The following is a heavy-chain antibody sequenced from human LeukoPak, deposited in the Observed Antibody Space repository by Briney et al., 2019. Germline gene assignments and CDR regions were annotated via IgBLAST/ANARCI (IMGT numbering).Heavy chain of an antibody. Sequence: SETLSLTCTVSGGSIISYYWSWVRQSAGKGLEWIGRIQPSGSTEYNTSLKSRVTMSVDMSKKQFSLKLTSVTAADTAVYYCARLKFYDSTGYTPRYYMDVWGKGTTVSVSS. CDR1: GGSIISYY. V-gene: IGHV4-4*07. CDR2: IQPSGST. J-gene: IGHJ6*03. CDR3: ARLKFYDSTGYTPRYYMDV. D-gene: IGHD3-22*01.